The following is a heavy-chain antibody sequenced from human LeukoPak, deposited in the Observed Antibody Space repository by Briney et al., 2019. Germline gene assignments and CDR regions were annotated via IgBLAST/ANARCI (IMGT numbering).Heavy chain of an antibody. CDR2: IHNTGTT. CDR1: GGSISSYY. Sequence: TSETLSLTCAVSGGSISSYYWNWIRQPPGKGLEWVAYIHNTGTTQFNPSLKSRVTMSVDTSNNQFSLKLTSVTAADTAVYYCARGLTGSTGFDYWGQGTLVAVSS. V-gene: IGHV4-59*12. J-gene: IGHJ4*02. CDR3: ARGLTGSTGFDY. D-gene: IGHD1-7*01.